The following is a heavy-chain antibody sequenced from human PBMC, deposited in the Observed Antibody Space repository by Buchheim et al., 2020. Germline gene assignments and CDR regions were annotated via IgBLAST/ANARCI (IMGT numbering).Heavy chain of an antibody. D-gene: IGHD3-22*01. V-gene: IGHV3-21*01. J-gene: IGHJ5*02. CDR2: ISSSSSYI. CDR1: GFTFSSYS. Sequence: EVQLVESGGGLVKPGGSLRLSCAASGFTFSSYSMNWVRQAPGKGLEWVSSISSSSSYIYYADSVKGRFTISRDNAKNSLYLQMNSLRAEDTAVYYCAREPNYYDSSGYYYDMAWGQGTL. CDR3: AREPNYYDSSGYYYDMA.